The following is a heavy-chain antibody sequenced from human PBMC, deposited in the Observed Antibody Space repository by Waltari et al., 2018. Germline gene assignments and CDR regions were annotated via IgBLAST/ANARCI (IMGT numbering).Heavy chain of an antibody. Sequence: EVQLVESGGGLVKPGGSLSLSCAAFGFTFGSHSMHWVRQAPGKGLEWVSSISSSSSYIYYADSVKGRFTISRDNAKNSLYLQMNSLRAEDTAVYYCARTIVEMATIRDWYFDLWGRGTLVTVSS. CDR2: ISSSSSYI. CDR1: GFTFGSHS. J-gene: IGHJ2*01. CDR3: ARTIVEMATIRDWYFDL. V-gene: IGHV3-21*01. D-gene: IGHD5-12*01.